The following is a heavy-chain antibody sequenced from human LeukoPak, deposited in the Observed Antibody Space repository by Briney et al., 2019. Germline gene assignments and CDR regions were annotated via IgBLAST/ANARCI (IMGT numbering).Heavy chain of an antibody. D-gene: IGHD3-10*01. V-gene: IGHV4-31*03. Sequence: SQTLSLTCTVSGGSISSGGYYWSWIRQQPGKGLEWIGYIYYSGSPYYNPSLKSRVTISVYKSKNQFSLKLSSVTAADTAVYYCARVEITMVRVNWFDPWGQGTLVTVSS. CDR3: ARVEITMVRVNWFDP. CDR1: GGSISSGGYY. CDR2: IYYSGSP. J-gene: IGHJ5*02.